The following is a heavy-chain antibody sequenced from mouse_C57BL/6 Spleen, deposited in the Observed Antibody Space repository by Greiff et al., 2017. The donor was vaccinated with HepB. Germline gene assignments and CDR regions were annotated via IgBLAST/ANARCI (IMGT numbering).Heavy chain of an antibody. Sequence: QVQLQQSGPELVKPGASVKISCKASGYAFSSSWMNWVKQRPGKGLEWIGRIYPGDGDTNYNGKFKGKATLTADKSSSTAYMQLSSLTSEDSAVYFCARYGYYGSSYEYFDVWGTGTTVTVSS. D-gene: IGHD1-1*01. V-gene: IGHV1-82*01. CDR2: IYPGDGDT. CDR3: ARYGYYGSSYEYFDV. J-gene: IGHJ1*03. CDR1: GYAFSSSW.